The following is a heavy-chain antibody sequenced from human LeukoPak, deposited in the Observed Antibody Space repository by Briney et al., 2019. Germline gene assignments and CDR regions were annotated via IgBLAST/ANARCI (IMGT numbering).Heavy chain of an antibody. D-gene: IGHD3-22*01. CDR2: ISGSGGST. CDR3: ATEGDSSGYFHYYYGMDV. J-gene: IGHJ6*02. CDR1: GFTFSSYA. Sequence: PGGSLRLSCAASGFTFSSYAMSWVRQAPGKGPEWVSAISGSGGSTYYADSVKGRFTISRDNSKNTLYLQMNSLRAEDTAVYYCATEGDSSGYFHYYYGMDVWGQGTTVTVSS. V-gene: IGHV3-23*01.